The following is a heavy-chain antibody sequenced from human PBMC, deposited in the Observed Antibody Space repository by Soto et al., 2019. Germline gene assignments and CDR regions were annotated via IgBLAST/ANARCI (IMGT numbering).Heavy chain of an antibody. Sequence: GASVKVSCKASGGTFSSYAISWVRQAPGQGLEWMGGIIPIFGTANYAQKFQGRVTITADESTSTAYMELSSLRSEDTAVYYCATADIGDFWSGYSPYYYYGMDVWGQGTTVTVSS. CDR2: IIPIFGTA. D-gene: IGHD3-3*01. CDR3: ATADIGDFWSGYSPYYYYGMDV. J-gene: IGHJ6*02. V-gene: IGHV1-69*13. CDR1: GGTFSSYA.